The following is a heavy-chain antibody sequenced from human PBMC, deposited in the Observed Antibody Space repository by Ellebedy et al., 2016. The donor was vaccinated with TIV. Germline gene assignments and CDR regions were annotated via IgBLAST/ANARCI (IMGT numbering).Heavy chain of an antibody. D-gene: IGHD3-22*01. CDR3: TRASGVQWLSSSGDY. V-gene: IGHV1-18*01. Sequence: AASVKVSCKASGYSFVSYGISWVRQAPGQGLEWMGWINTNNGNTNYAEKGQGRVTMTSDSSTNTAYLELRSLRSDDTAVYYCTRASGVQWLSSSGDYWGQGTLVTVSS. J-gene: IGHJ4*02. CDR2: INTNNGNT. CDR1: GYSFVSYG.